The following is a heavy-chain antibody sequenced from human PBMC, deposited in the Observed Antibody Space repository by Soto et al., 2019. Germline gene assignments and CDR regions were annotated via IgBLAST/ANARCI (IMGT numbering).Heavy chain of an antibody. CDR3: ARAYYDRSGYAVDP. CDR1: GGSFSGYY. V-gene: IGHV4-34*01. J-gene: IGHJ5*02. Sequence: SETLSLTCAVYGGSFSGYYLSWIRPPPGKGLEWIGEINHSGSTNYNPSLKSRVTISVDTSKNQFSLKLSSVTAADTAVYYCARAYYDRSGYAVDPWGQGTLVTV. D-gene: IGHD3-22*01. CDR2: INHSGST.